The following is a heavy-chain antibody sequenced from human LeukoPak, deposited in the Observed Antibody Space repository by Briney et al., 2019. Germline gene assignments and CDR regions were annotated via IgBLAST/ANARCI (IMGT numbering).Heavy chain of an antibody. CDR3: ARDRNGMDV. CDR1: GGSISSYY. V-gene: IGHV4-59*01. Sequence: PSETLSLTCTVSGGSISSYYWSWIRQPPGKGLEWIGYIYYSGSTNYSPSLKSRVTISVDTSKNQFSLKLSSVTAADTAVYYCARDRNGMDVWGQGTTVTVSS. J-gene: IGHJ6*02. CDR2: IYYSGST.